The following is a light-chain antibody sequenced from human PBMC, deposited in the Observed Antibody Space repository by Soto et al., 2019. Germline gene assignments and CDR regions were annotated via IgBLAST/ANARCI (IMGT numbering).Light chain of an antibody. CDR1: SSDVGGYNY. CDR3: SSYTTSSTPNWV. CDR2: EVS. V-gene: IGLV2-14*01. J-gene: IGLJ3*02. Sequence: QSALTQPASVFGSPGQSITISCTGTSSDVGGYNYVSWYQQHPGKAPKLMIYEVSKRPSGVSNRFSGSKSGNTASLTISGLQAEDEADYYCSSYTTSSTPNWVFGGGTKLTVL.